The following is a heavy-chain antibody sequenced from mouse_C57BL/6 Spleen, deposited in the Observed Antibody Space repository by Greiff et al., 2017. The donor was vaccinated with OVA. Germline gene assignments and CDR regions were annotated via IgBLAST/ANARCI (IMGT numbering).Heavy chain of an antibody. D-gene: IGHD2-2*01. CDR3: ARRGDGYDYAMDY. CDR1: GFTFSSYG. Sequence: VQLKESGGDLVKPGGSLKLSCAASGFTFSSYGMSWVRQTPDKRLEWVATISSGGSYTYYPDSVKGRFTISRDNAKNTLYLQMSSLKSEDTAMYYCARRGDGYDYAMDYWGQGTSVTVSS. V-gene: IGHV5-6*01. CDR2: ISSGGSYT. J-gene: IGHJ4*01.